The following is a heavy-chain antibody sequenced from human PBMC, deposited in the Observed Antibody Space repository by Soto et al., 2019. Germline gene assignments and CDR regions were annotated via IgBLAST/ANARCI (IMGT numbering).Heavy chain of an antibody. CDR1: GFTFSSYA. CDR3: AKATRHYWDFDY. J-gene: IGHJ4*02. D-gene: IGHD2-8*02. CDR2: ISGSGGST. V-gene: IGHV3-23*01. Sequence: EVQLLESGGGLVQPGGSLRLSCAASGFTFSSYAMSWVRQARGKGLEWVSAISGSGGSTYYADSVKGRFTISRDNSKNTLYLQMHSLRAEDTAVYYCAKATRHYWDFDYWGQGTLVIVSS.